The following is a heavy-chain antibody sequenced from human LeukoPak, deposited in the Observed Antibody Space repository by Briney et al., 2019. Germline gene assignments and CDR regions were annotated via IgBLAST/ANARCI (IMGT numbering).Heavy chain of an antibody. V-gene: IGHV3-73*01. CDR1: EFSVGSNY. J-gene: IGHJ6*03. Sequence: GGSLRLSCAASEFSVGSNYMTWVRQASGKGLEWVGRIRSKANSYATAYAASVKGRFTISRDDSKNTAYLQMNSLKAEDTAVYYCTRLKYYYYYMDVWGKGTTVTVSS. CDR2: IRSKANSYAT. CDR3: TRLKYYYYYMDV.